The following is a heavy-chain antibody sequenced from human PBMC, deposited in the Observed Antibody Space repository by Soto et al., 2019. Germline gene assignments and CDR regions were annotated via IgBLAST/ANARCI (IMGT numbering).Heavy chain of an antibody. D-gene: IGHD1-1*01. CDR3: VRDGTKTLRDWFDP. V-gene: IGHV4-4*07. CDR2: IYATGTT. CDR1: GASISGFY. J-gene: IGHJ5*02. Sequence: SETLSLTCTVSGASISGFYWSWIRKSAGKGLEWIGRIYATGTTDYNPSLKSRVMMPVDTSKKQFSLKLRSVTAADTAVYYCVRDGTKTLRDWFDPWGQGISVTVSS.